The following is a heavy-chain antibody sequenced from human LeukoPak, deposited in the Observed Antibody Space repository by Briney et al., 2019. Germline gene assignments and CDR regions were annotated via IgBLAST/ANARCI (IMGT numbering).Heavy chain of an antibody. CDR3: ARVYSGYDLPGSLANYYFDY. Sequence: PSETLSLTCTVSGGSISSYYWSWIRQPAGKGLESIGRFYSGGSADYNPSLKSRVTMSVDTSKNQFSLKLSSVTAADTAVYYCARVYSGYDLPGSLANYYFDYWGQGTLVTVSS. J-gene: IGHJ4*02. D-gene: IGHD5-12*01. CDR1: GGSISSYY. V-gene: IGHV4-4*07. CDR2: FYSGGSA.